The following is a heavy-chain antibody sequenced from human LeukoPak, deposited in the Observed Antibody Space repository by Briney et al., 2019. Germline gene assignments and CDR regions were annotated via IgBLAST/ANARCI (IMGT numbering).Heavy chain of an antibody. V-gene: IGHV3-74*01. Sequence: PGGSLRLSCAASGFTFRNYWMHWVRQAAGKGLVWVSRINSDGSSTTYADSVKGRLTISRDNAKNTLYLQMSSLRAEDTAVYYCARDREYYFDYWGQGTLVTVSS. CDR2: INSDGSST. CDR1: GFTFRNYW. CDR3: ARDREYYFDY. J-gene: IGHJ4*02.